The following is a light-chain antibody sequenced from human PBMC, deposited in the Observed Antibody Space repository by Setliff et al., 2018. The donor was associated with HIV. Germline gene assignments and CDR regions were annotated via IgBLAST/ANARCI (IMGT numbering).Light chain of an antibody. J-gene: IGLJ1*01. CDR2: DVS. Sequence: QSVLTQPASVSGSPGQSITISCSGSSSDVGSYNFVSWYQQHPGKAPQVIIYDVSRRPSGVSSRFSGSKSGNTASLTISGLQAEDQADYYCCSYTSSLTYVFGTGTKSPS. V-gene: IGLV2-14*03. CDR3: CSYTSSLTYV. CDR1: SSDVGSYNF.